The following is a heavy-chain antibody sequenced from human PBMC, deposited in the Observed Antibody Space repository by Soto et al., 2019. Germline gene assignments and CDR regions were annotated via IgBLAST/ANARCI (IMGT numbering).Heavy chain of an antibody. CDR1: RITFSTYA. D-gene: IGHD5-18*01. Sequence: VGSLRLSCAASRITFSTYAMHWVRQAPGKGLEWVAVISNDGSHKYYADSVKGRFTLSRDNSKNTLYLQMNGLRAEDTGMYYCAKGDAAMVAGYNYGLDVWGQGTTVTVSS. J-gene: IGHJ6*02. CDR3: AKGDAAMVAGYNYGLDV. CDR2: ISNDGSHK. V-gene: IGHV3-30*18.